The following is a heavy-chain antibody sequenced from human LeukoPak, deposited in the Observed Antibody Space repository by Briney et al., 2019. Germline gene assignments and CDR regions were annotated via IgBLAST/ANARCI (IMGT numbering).Heavy chain of an antibody. CDR3: PRLAGGPIYSSSYGMDV. Sequence: GGSLRLSCTASGLTFGDYAMSWFRQAPGKGLEWVGFIRSKAYGGTTEYAASVKGRFTISRDDSKSFAYLQMNSLKTEDTPVFYCPRLAGGPIYSSSYGMDVWGQGTTVPVSS. CDR2: IRSKAYGGTT. D-gene: IGHD6-19*01. J-gene: IGHJ6*02. CDR1: GLTFGDYA. V-gene: IGHV3-49*03.